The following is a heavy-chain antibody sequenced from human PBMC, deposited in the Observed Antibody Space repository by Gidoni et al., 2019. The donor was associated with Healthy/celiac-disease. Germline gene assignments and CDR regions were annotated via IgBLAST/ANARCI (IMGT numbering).Heavy chain of an antibody. CDR1: GFTFSGHR. CDR2: ISSSSSYI. D-gene: IGHD3-3*01. V-gene: IGHV3-21*01. Sequence: EVQLVESVGGLVKPGGSLRLSCAASGFTFSGHRVNWVRQDPGKGLEWVSSISSSSSYIYYADSVKGRFTISRDNAKNSLYLQMNSLRAEDTAVYYCARDREEWLLSHYYGMDVWGQGTTVTVSS. CDR3: ARDREEWLLSHYYGMDV. J-gene: IGHJ6*02.